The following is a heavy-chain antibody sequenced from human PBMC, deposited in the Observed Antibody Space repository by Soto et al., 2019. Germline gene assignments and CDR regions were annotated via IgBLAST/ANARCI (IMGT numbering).Heavy chain of an antibody. CDR3: ASQGTATLIGPTNWFDP. J-gene: IGHJ5*02. CDR1: GGSISSYY. V-gene: IGHV4-59*08. Sequence: SETLSLTCTVSGGSISSYYWSWIRQPPGKGLEWIGYIYYSGSTNYNPSLKSRVTISVDTSKNQFSLKLSSVTAADTAVYYCASQGTATLIGPTNWFDPWGQGTLVTVSS. D-gene: IGHD2-21*02. CDR2: IYYSGST.